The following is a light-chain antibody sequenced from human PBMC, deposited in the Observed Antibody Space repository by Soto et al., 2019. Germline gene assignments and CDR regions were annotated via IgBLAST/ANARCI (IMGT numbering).Light chain of an antibody. V-gene: IGKV1-9*01. Sequence: DIQLTQSPSFLSSSVGDRVIITCRASQDIASYLAWYQQKPGKAPKLLIYAASTLESGVPSRFSGSGSGTEFTLTISRLQPEDFATYYCQQINNYPLTFGQGTKVEIK. J-gene: IGKJ1*01. CDR2: AAS. CDR3: QQINNYPLT. CDR1: QDIASY.